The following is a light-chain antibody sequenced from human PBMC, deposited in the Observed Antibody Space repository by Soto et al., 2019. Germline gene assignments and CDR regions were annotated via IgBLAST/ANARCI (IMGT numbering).Light chain of an antibody. CDR1: SSDVGGYNY. Sequence: QSVLTQPASVSGSPGQSITISCTGTSSDVGGYNYVSWYQQHPGKAPKLMIYDVSNRPSGVPNRLSGSKSGNTASLTISGLQAEDEADYYCSSYTSSSTLTVFGTGTKVTVL. V-gene: IGLV2-14*01. CDR3: SSYTSSSTLTV. CDR2: DVS. J-gene: IGLJ1*01.